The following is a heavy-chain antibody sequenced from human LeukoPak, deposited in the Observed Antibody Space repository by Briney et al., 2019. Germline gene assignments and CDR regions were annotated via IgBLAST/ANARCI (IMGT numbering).Heavy chain of an antibody. CDR2: ISYDGSVE. Sequence: GESLRLSCAASGFTFSNYAMHWVRQAPGKGLEWVALISYDGSVEKSAASVKGRFTISRDNSKNTLYLQMNSLRIEDTAVYYCARALGSSWDSSLDSWGQGTLVPVSS. CDR3: ARALGSSWDSSLDS. CDR1: GFTFSNYA. J-gene: IGHJ4*02. V-gene: IGHV3-30*04. D-gene: IGHD6-13*01.